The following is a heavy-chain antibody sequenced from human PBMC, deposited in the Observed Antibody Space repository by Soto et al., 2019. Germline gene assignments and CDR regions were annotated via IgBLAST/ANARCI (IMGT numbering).Heavy chain of an antibody. CDR3: ARDRVPKSSGYFPFDY. V-gene: IGHV1-18*01. CDR1: GYTFISYG. J-gene: IGHJ4*02. Sequence: QVQLVPSGAEVKKPGASVKVSCKASGYTFISYGISWVRQAPGQGLERMGWISTFNGKTNYAQNVQGRVTMTTDTSTTTAYMELRSLKSDDTAVYYCARDRVPKSSGYFPFDYWGQGTLVTVSS. D-gene: IGHD3-22*01. CDR2: ISTFNGKT.